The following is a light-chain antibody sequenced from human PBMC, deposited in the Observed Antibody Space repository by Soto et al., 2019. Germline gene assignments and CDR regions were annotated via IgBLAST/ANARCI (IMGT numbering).Light chain of an antibody. CDR1: QSISTY. V-gene: IGKV1-39*01. CDR3: QQSYTTPFT. J-gene: IGKJ3*01. CDR2: AAS. Sequence: DIHMTQSPYSLSASVGDRVTVTCRASQSISTYLYWYQQKPGKAPKLLIYAASSLETGVPSRFSGSGSGTDFTLTISSLQSEYFATYFCQQSYTTPFTFGPGTKVDIK.